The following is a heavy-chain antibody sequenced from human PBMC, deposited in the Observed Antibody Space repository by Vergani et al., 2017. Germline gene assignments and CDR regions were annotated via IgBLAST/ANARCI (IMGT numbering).Heavy chain of an antibody. D-gene: IGHD1/OR15-1a*01. CDR2: ISDGGETK. J-gene: IGHJ5*02. CDR1: GFIFSDYY. CDR3: GRKQSPASLMDKPIDI. V-gene: IGHV3-11*01. Sequence: QEKLVESGGGAVQPGGSLKVSCAASGFIFSDYYMTWIRQTPGKGLEWLAHISDGGETKMYAESLKGRFTVSRDNTKNLLILQVKTLKVDDTATYYCGRKQSPASLMDKPIDIWGQGTLVTVSS.